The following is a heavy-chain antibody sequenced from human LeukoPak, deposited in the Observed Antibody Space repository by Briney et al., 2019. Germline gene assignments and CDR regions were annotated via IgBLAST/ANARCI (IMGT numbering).Heavy chain of an antibody. V-gene: IGHV3-23*01. CDR3: AKDLRGYSYGYSMGGLIDY. D-gene: IGHD5-18*01. J-gene: IGHJ4*02. Sequence: PGGSLRLSCEVSGFTFATSWMDWVRQAPGKGLEWVSGISGSGGSTYYADSVKGRFTISRDNSKNTLYLQMNSLRAEDTAVYYCAKDLRGYSYGYSMGGLIDYWGQGTLVTVSS. CDR2: ISGSGGST. CDR1: GFTFATSW.